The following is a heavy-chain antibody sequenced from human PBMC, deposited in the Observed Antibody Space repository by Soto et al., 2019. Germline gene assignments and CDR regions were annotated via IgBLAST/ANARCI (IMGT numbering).Heavy chain of an antibody. CDR3: ARGRYGDY. CDR2: ISAHNGNT. D-gene: IGHD1-1*01. J-gene: IGHJ4*02. Sequence: QVHLVQSGAEVKKPGASVKVSCKGSGYAFTTYGITWVRQAPGQGLEWMGWISAHNGNTNYAQKLQGRVTVPRDTSTSTAYRELRSLRSDDTPVYYCARGRYGDYWGQGALVTVSS. V-gene: IGHV1-18*01. CDR1: GYAFTTYG.